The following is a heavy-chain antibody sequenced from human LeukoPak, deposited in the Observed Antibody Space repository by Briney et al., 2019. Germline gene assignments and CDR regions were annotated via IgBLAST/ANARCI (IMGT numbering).Heavy chain of an antibody. Sequence: GASVKVSCKASGGTFSSYAISWARQAPGQGLEWMGGIIPIFGTANYAQKFQGRVTITADESTSTAYMELSSLRSEDTAVYYCATVVVVVAANPYYYYYMDVWGKGTTVTISS. D-gene: IGHD2-15*01. V-gene: IGHV1-69*13. J-gene: IGHJ6*03. CDR3: ATVVVVVAANPYYYYYMDV. CDR1: GGTFSSYA. CDR2: IIPIFGTA.